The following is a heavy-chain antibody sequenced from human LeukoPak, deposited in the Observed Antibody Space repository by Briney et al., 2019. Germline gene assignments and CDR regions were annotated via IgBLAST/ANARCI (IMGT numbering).Heavy chain of an antibody. J-gene: IGHJ4*02. CDR3: AKGEDYDSSGYSYFDY. CDR1: GFTFDDYA. CDR2: ISWNSGSI. D-gene: IGHD3-22*01. Sequence: GGSLRLSCAASGFTFDDYAMHWVRQAPGKGLEWVSGISWNSGSIGYAESVKGRFTISRDNAKNSLYLQMNSLRAEDMALYYCAKGEDYDSSGYSYFDYWGQGTLVTVSS. V-gene: IGHV3-9*03.